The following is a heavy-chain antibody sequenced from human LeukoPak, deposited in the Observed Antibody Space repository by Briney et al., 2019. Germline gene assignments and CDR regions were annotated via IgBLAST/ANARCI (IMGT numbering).Heavy chain of an antibody. J-gene: IGHJ4*02. Sequence: SETLSLTCTVSGGSISSYYWSWIRQPPGKGLEWIGYIYYSGSTNYNPSLKSRVTISVDTSKNQFSLKLSSVTAADTAVYYCARQESVGATWNSNDYSGQGTLVTVSS. CDR1: GGSISSYY. V-gene: IGHV4-59*08. D-gene: IGHD1-26*01. CDR2: IYYSGST. CDR3: ARQESVGATWNSNDY.